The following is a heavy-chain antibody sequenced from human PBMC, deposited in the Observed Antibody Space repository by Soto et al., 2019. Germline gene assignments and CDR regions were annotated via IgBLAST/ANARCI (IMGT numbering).Heavy chain of an antibody. J-gene: IGHJ4*02. CDR1: GFTLSSYA. CDR2: ISGSGGST. Sequence: LGLSCAASGFTLSSYAMSWVRQAPGKGLEWVSAISGSGGSTYYADSVKGRFTISRDNSKNTLYLQMNSLRAEDTAVYYCAKDEGFYRFGYWGQGTLVTVSS. V-gene: IGHV3-23*01. CDR3: AKDEGFYRFGY.